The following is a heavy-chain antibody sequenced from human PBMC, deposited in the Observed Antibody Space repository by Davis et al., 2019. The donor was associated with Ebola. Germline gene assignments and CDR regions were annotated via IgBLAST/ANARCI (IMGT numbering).Heavy chain of an antibody. CDR2: INPSGGTT. CDR3: ARNRAGGDWLTSSYFDY. Sequence: AASVKVSCKASGYTFTSYYMHWVRQAPGQGLEWMGIINPSGGTTSHAQKFQGRVTMTRDTSTSTVYMELSSLRSDDTAVYYCARNRAGGDWLTSSYFDYWGQGTPVTVSS. D-gene: IGHD3/OR15-3a*01. J-gene: IGHJ4*02. V-gene: IGHV1-46*01. CDR1: GYTFTSYY.